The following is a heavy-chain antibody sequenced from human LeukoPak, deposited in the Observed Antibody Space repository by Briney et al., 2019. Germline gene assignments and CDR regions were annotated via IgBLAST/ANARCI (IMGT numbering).Heavy chain of an antibody. CDR3: ARESGLIWFGELGIAFDI. J-gene: IGHJ3*02. Sequence: SQTLSLTCTVSGGSISRGDYYWSWIRQPPGKGLEWNGYIYYSGSTYYNPSLKSRVTISVDTSKNQFSLKLSSVTAADTAVYFCARESGLIWFGELGIAFDIWGQGTMVTVSS. CDR2: IYYSGST. CDR1: GGSISRGDYY. D-gene: IGHD3-10*01. V-gene: IGHV4-30-4*01.